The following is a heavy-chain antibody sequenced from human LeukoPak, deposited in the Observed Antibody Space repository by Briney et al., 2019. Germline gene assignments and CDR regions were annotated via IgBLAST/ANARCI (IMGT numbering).Heavy chain of an antibody. CDR1: GSSFNSYW. CDR3: ARGLQSSSWASLFDY. D-gene: IGHD6-13*01. J-gene: IGHJ4*02. Sequence: GGSLRLSCAASGSSFNSYWMTWVRQAPGGGLEWVANIDPDGSEKYYVDSVEGRFTISRDNARKSLFLQMNSLRADDAAVYYCARGLQSSSWASLFDYWGQGALVTVSS. V-gene: IGHV3-7*04. CDR2: IDPDGSEK.